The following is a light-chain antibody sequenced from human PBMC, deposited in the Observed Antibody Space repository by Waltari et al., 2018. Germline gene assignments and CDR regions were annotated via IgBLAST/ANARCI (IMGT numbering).Light chain of an antibody. CDR1: HSINSW. CDR2: QAS. CDR3: QQYHTYPWT. V-gene: IGKV1-5*03. J-gene: IGKJ1*01. Sequence: DIQMTQSPSTLSASVGDRVTMTYRASHSINSWLAWYQQKPGKAPKVLKYQASSLKSGVSSRFSGSGSGAEFTLTISSLQPDDFATYYCQQYHTYPWTFGQGTKVEVK.